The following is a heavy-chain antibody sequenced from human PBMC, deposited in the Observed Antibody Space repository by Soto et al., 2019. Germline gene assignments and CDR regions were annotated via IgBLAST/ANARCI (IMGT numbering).Heavy chain of an antibody. CDR1: GFTFSSYA. CDR3: AKDVNYDSSGYYYYYGMDV. CDR2: ISGSGGST. J-gene: IGHJ6*02. V-gene: IGHV3-23*01. Sequence: GGSLRLSCAASGFTFSSYAMSWVRQAPGKGLEWVSAISGSGGSTYYADSVKGRFTISRDNSKNTLYLQMNSLRAEDTAVYYCAKDVNYDSSGYYYYYGMDVWGQGTTVTVSS. D-gene: IGHD3-22*01.